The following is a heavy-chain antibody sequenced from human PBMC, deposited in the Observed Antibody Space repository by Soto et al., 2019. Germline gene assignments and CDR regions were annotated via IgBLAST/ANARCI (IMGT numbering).Heavy chain of an antibody. D-gene: IGHD5-12*01. CDR2: IYYSGST. Sequence: PSETLSLTCTFSGGSISSYYWSWIRQPPGKGLEWIGYIYYSGSTNYNPSLKSRVTISVDTSKNQFSLKLSSVTAADTAVYYCARFGYSGYYFDYWGQGTLVTVSS. CDR3: ARFGYSGYYFDY. J-gene: IGHJ4*02. CDR1: GGSISSYY. V-gene: IGHV4-59*01.